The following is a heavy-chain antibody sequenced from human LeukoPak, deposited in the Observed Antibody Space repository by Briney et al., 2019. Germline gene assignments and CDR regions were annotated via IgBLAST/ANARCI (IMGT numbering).Heavy chain of an antibody. V-gene: IGHV4-59*13. CDR3: ARAKAAAGIDYFDY. Sequence: SETLSLTWTVSGASISHYYWNWIRQPPGKGLEWIGYIYYSGSTNYNPSLKSRVTISVDTSKNQFSLKLSSVTAADTAVYYCARAKAAAGIDYFDYWGQGTLVTVSS. CDR1: GASISHYY. J-gene: IGHJ4*02. D-gene: IGHD6-13*01. CDR2: IYYSGST.